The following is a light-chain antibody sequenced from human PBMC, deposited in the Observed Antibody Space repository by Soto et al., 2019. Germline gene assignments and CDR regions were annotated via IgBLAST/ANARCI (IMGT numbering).Light chain of an antibody. Sequence: ETVMTQSPATLSVSPGERATLSFMASQSARISLGWYQQKPGQAPRLLIYDVSTRATGVPARFSGSGSGTEFTLTISSLQPEDFATYYCQQTSAFPRTFGQGTKVDIK. CDR2: DVS. CDR1: QSARIS. V-gene: IGKV3-15*01. J-gene: IGKJ1*01. CDR3: QQTSAFPRT.